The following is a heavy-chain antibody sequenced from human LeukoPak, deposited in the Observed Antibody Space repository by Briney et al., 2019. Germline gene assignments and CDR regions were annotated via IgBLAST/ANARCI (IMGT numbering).Heavy chain of an antibody. CDR1: GFTFNTYT. D-gene: IGHD3-3*01. CDR2: ISGSSGII. V-gene: IGHV3-48*01. J-gene: IGHJ6*02. CDR3: ARDHRGSIFGVVMNYYYYGMDV. Sequence: GGSLRLSCAASGFTFNTYTMNWVRQAPGKGLEWVSYISGSSGIIDYADSVRGRFTISRDNAKNSLYLQMNSLRAEDTAVYYCARDHRGSIFGVVMNYYYYGMDVWGQGTTVTVSS.